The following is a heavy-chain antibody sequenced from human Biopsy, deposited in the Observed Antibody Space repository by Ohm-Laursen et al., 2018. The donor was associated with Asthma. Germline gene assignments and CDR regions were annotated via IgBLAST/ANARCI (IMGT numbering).Heavy chain of an antibody. D-gene: IGHD2-2*01. CDR2: IISVFGTT. Sequence: SVKVSCQSLGGTFNTYVIGWVRQAPGQGLEWMSGIISVFGTTTYPQKFQDRVTITADDSTSTVYMELSSLRSEDTAVYYCARKAGSCISRTCYSLDFWGQGTLVTVSS. J-gene: IGHJ4*02. V-gene: IGHV1-69*13. CDR1: GGTFNTYV. CDR3: ARKAGSCISRTCYSLDF.